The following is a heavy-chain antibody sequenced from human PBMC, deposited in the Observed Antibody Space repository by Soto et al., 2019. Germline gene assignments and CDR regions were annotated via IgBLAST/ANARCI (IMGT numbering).Heavy chain of an antibody. CDR1: GGSFSGYY. V-gene: IGHV4-34*01. Sequence: PSETLSLTCAVYGGSFSGYYWSWIRQPPGKGLEWIGEINHSGSTNYNPSLKSRVTISVDTSKNQFSLKLSSVTAADTAVYYCARGLRAAAGTPFDYWGQGTLVTFSS. CDR3: ARGLRAAAGTPFDY. CDR2: INHSGST. J-gene: IGHJ4*02. D-gene: IGHD6-13*01.